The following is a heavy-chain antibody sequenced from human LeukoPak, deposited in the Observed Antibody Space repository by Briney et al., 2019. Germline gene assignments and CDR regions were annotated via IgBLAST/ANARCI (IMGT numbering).Heavy chain of an antibody. V-gene: IGHV4-39*07. CDR3: ARTNGEYYDFWSGLYGDAFDI. J-gene: IGHJ3*02. Sequence: KTSETLSLTCTVPGGSISSSSYYWGWIRQPPGKGLEWIGSIYYSGSTYYNPSLKSRVTISVDTSKNQFSLKLSSVTAADTAVYYCARTNGEYYDFWSGLYGDAFDIWGQGTMVTVSS. CDR2: IYYSGST. CDR1: GGSISSSSYY. D-gene: IGHD3-3*01.